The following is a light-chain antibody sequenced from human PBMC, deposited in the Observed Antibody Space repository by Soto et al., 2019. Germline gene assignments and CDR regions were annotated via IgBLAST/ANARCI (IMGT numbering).Light chain of an antibody. CDR1: SSNIGASYE. V-gene: IGLV1-40*01. Sequence: QSVLTQPPSVSAAPGQRVNISCTRSSSNIGASYEAQWYQPVPGTAPKILIYGNNNRPSGVADRFSGSKSGTSACLALTGLKAEDEAEYYCQSYDSSLGGYVFGTGTQVTVL. J-gene: IGLJ1*01. CDR3: QSYDSSLGGYV. CDR2: GNN.